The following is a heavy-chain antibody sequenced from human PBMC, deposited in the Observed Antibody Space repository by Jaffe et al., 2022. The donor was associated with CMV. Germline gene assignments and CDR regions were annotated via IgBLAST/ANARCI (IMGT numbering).Heavy chain of an antibody. CDR1: GFNFSNYW. Sequence: EVQLVESGGGLVQPGGSLRLSCAASGFNFSNYWMSWVRQAPGKGLEWVANIKPDGSEKYYVDSVKGRFTISRDNAKNSLYLQMNSLRAEDTAGYYCARGLRWLGTDYWGQGTLVTVSS. J-gene: IGHJ4*02. CDR3: ARGLRWLGTDY. D-gene: IGHD1-26*01. V-gene: IGHV3-7*03. CDR2: IKPDGSEK.